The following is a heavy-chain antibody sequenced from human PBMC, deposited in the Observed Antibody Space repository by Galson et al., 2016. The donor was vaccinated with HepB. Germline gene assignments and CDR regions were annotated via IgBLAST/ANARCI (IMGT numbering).Heavy chain of an antibody. D-gene: IGHD2-21*02. Sequence: QSGAEVKKPGESLTISCKGSGYRFANYWIGWVSQMPGKGLESMGIVYPGNSEIRYSPSFQGQVTISADKSITPVYLQWNSLKASDSAISYCARHECRGSGCFSAYDFWGQGTVVTVSS. J-gene: IGHJ3*01. V-gene: IGHV5-51*01. CDR1: GYRFANYW. CDR2: VYPGNSEI. CDR3: ARHECRGSGCFSAYDF.